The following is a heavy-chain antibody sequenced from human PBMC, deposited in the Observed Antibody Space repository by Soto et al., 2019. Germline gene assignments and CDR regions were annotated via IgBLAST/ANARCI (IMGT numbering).Heavy chain of an antibody. V-gene: IGHV1-69*13. Sequence: GASIEASSEASRVSFGSYASIRVRHAPGQGLEWMGGIIPIFGTANYAQKFQGRVTITADESTSTAYMELSSLRSEDTAVYYCASYHRSGYYYDYGMDVWAQGTMVTVSS. D-gene: IGHD3-22*01. CDR1: RVSFGSYA. J-gene: IGHJ6*02. CDR3: ASYHRSGYYYDYGMDV. CDR2: IIPIFGTA.